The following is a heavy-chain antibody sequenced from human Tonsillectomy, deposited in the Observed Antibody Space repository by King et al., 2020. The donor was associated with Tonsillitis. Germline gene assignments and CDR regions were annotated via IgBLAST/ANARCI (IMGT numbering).Heavy chain of an antibody. D-gene: IGHD3-22*01. Sequence: VTLKESGPALVKPTQTLTLTCTFSGFSLSTSGMCVSWIRQPPGKALEWLALIDWDDDKYYSTSLKTRLTISKDTSKNQVVLPMTNMDPVDTATYYCARCGVVARAFDYWGQGTLVTVSS. CDR3: ARCGVVARAFDY. V-gene: IGHV2-70*01. CDR2: IDWDDDK. CDR1: GFSLSTSGMC. J-gene: IGHJ4*02.